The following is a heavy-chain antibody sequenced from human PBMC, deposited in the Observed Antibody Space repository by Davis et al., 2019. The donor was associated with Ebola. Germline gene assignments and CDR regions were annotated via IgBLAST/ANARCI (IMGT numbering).Heavy chain of an antibody. CDR2: IRQDGSEE. Sequence: GESLKISCTASGFAFNTYWMSCVRQAPGKGLEWLANIRQDGSEEYYVDSVKGRFTISRDNAKNSLFLQMNSLRAEDTAVYYCARDPIISLIVPSYGMDVWGPGTTVTVSS. V-gene: IGHV3-7*01. CDR3: ARDPIISLIVPSYGMDV. J-gene: IGHJ6*02. CDR1: GFAFNTYW. D-gene: IGHD3-16*02.